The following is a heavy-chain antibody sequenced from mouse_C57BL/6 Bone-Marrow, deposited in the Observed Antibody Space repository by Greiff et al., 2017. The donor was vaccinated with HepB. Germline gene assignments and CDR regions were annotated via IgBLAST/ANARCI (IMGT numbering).Heavy chain of an antibody. V-gene: IGHV1-55*01. CDR3: ACEYDDSSYCRNWEV. Sequence: QVQLQQPGAELVKPGASVKMSCKASGYTFTSYWLTWVKQRPGQGLEWIGDIYPGSGSTNYNEKFKSKATLTVDTSSSTAYMQLSSLTSEDSAVYYWACEYDDSSYCRNWEVWGRGTTVTVTS. CDR2: IYPGSGST. D-gene: IGHD1-1*01. CDR1: GYTFTSYW. J-gene: IGHJ1*03.